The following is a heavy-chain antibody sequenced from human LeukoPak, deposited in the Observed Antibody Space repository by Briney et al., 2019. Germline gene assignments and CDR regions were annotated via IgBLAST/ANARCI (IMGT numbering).Heavy chain of an antibody. CDR2: ISGDGGST. V-gene: IGHV3-43*02. Sequence: GGSLRLSCAASGFTFDDYAMHWLRQVPGKGLEWVSIISGDGGSTSYADSVKGRFTISRDNNKSSLYLQMNSLRAEDTALYYCAKDGYCSGGRCHAALNYWGQGTLVTVSS. CDR3: AKDGYCSGGRCHAALNY. CDR1: GFTFDDYA. D-gene: IGHD2-15*01. J-gene: IGHJ4*02.